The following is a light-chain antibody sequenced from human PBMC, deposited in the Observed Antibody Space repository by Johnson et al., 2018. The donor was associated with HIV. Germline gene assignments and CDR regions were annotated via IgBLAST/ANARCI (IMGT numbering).Light chain of an antibody. CDR1: SSNIGTNY. J-gene: IGLJ1*01. CDR2: END. V-gene: IGLV1-51*02. Sequence: QSVLTQPPSVSAAPGQNVNISCSGGSSNIGTNYVSWYQHLPGTAPKLLIYENDKQPSGIPDRFSGSKSATSATLGITGLQTRDEADYYCGTWDTSLNAYVFGTGTKVTVL. CDR3: GTWDTSLNAYV.